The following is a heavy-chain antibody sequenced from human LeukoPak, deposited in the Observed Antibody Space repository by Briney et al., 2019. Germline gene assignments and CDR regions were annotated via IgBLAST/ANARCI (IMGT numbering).Heavy chain of an antibody. V-gene: IGHV3-48*01. J-gene: IGHJ4*02. CDR3: VRQFAS. Sequence: PGGSLRLSCAASGFTFGDHIMNWVRQLPGKRLEWVAYVSGNGGTVYYADSVKGRFTVSRDNGKSSLYLQMNSLRVEDTALYYCVRQFASWGQGTLVTVSS. CDR2: VSGNGGTV. CDR1: GFTFGDHI.